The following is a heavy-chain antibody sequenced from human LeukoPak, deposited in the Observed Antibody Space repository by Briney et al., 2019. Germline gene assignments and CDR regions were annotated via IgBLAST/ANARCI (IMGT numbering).Heavy chain of an antibody. V-gene: IGHV3-23*01. CDR1: GFTFSSYA. CDR2: ISGSGGST. CDR3: AKAAIFGENFDY. Sequence: GGSLRLSWAAAGFTFSSYAMSWVRQAPGKGLGWVSAISGSGGSTYYADSVKGRFTISRDNSKNTLYLQMNSLRAEDTAVYYCAKAAIFGENFDYWGQGTLVTVSS. D-gene: IGHD3-3*01. J-gene: IGHJ4*02.